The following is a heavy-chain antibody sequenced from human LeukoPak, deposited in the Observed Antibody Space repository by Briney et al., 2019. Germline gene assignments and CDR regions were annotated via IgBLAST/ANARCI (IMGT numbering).Heavy chain of an antibody. V-gene: IGHV4-34*01. D-gene: IGHD2-2*02. CDR3: ARPSYCSSTSCYKGVYFQH. CDR2: INHSGST. CDR1: GGSFSGYY. J-gene: IGHJ1*01. Sequence: SETLSLTCAVYGGSFSGYYWSGIRQPPGKGLEWIGVINHSGSTNYNPSLKSRVTISVDTSKNQFSLKLSSVTAADTAVYYCARPSYCSSTSCYKGVYFQHWGQGTLVTVSS.